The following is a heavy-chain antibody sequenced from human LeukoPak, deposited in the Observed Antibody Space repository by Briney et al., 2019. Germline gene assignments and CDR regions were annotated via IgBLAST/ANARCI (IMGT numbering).Heavy chain of an antibody. Sequence: PGGSLRLSCAASGFTVSTNYMNWVRQAPGKGLEWVSILYSGSDTYYADSVKGRFTISRDSSKNILFLQMNNLRAEDTAVYYCARVGDNFHWYLDLWGRGTLVTVSS. V-gene: IGHV3-53*01. CDR2: LYSGSDT. J-gene: IGHJ2*01. CDR1: GFTVSTNY. D-gene: IGHD3-10*01. CDR3: ARVGDNFHWYLDL.